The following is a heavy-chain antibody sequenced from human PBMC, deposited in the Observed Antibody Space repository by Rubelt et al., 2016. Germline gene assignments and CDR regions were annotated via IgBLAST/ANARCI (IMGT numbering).Heavy chain of an antibody. D-gene: IGHD3-10*01. CDR2: ISSSSSYI. V-gene: IGHV3-21*01. CDR3: ARDPLESAGFGELLVDYYYYGMDV. CDR1: GFTFSSYS. Sequence: LRLSCAASGFTFSSYSMNWVRQAPGKGLEWVSSISSSSSYIYYADSVKGRFTISRDNAKNSLYLQMNSLRAEDTAVYYCARDPLESAGFGELLVDYYYYGMDVWGQGTTVTVSS. J-gene: IGHJ6*02.